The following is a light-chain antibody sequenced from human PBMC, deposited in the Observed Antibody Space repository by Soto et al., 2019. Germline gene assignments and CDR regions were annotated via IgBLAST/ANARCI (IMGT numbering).Light chain of an antibody. CDR2: KAS. CDR1: QSISSW. CDR3: QQYFSDQWT. J-gene: IGKJ1*01. V-gene: IGKV1-5*03. Sequence: DIQMTQSPSTLSASVGDRVTITCRASQSISSWLAWYQQKPGKAPKLLLSKASSLESGVPSRFSGSGSGTEFTLTISSLQPDDFATYYCQQYFSDQWTFGQGTKVEIQ.